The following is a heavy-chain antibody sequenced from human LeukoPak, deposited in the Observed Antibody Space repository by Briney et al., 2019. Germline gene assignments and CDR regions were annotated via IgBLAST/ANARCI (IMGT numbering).Heavy chain of an antibody. V-gene: IGHV3-11*04. CDR3: ARDPGYTAMVTDLGI. CDR2: ISFSGSTI. Sequence: GGSLRLSCAASGFTVSDYYMTWIRQAPGKGLDWVSYISFSGSTIYYADSVKGRFIISRDTAKNSLYLQMNSLRAEDTAVYYCARDPGYTAMVTDLGIWGQGTVVTVSS. J-gene: IGHJ4*02. CDR1: GFTVSDYY. D-gene: IGHD5-18*01.